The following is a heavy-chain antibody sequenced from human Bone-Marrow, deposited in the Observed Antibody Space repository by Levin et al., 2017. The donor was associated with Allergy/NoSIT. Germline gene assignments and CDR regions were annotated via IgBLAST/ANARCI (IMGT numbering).Heavy chain of an antibody. D-gene: IGHD1-26*01. CDR2: IKSKTDGGTT. V-gene: IGHV3-15*01. J-gene: IGHJ4*02. CDR1: GLTFSNAW. CDR3: TTELRWELLFNY. Sequence: GGSLRLSCAASGLTFSNAWMSWVRQAPGKGLEWVGRIKSKTDGGTTDYAAPVKGRFSISRDDSKNTLYLQMNSLQTEDTSVYYCTTELRWELLFNYWGQGTLVTVSS.